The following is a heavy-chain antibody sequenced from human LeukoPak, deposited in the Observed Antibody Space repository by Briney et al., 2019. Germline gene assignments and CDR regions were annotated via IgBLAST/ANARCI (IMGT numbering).Heavy chain of an antibody. CDR3: ARLRGAFDY. J-gene: IGHJ4*02. CDR2: IYTSGST. Sequence: SETLSLTCTVSGGSISSGSYYWSCIRQPAGKGLEWIGRIYTSGSTDYNPSLKSRVTMSVDTSKNQFSLRLSSVTAADTAVYYCARLRGAFDYWGQGTLVTVSS. V-gene: IGHV4-61*02. D-gene: IGHD3-16*01. CDR1: GGSISSGSYY.